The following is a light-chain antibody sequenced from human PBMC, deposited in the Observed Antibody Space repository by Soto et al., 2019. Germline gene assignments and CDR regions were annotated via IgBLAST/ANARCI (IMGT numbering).Light chain of an antibody. Sequence: DIQMTQSPSTLSASIGDRVTVTCRASQTITRWMAWYQQKPGKAPKLLVYDASTLESGVPSRFSGSRSGTEFTLTISSLQPDDFATYYCQQYNDYSTFGQGTKVDIK. CDR3: QQYNDYST. CDR1: QTITRW. V-gene: IGKV1-5*01. J-gene: IGKJ2*01. CDR2: DAS.